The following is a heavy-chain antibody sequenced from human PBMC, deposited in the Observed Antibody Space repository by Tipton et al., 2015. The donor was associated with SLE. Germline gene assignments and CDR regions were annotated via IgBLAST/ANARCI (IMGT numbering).Heavy chain of an antibody. Sequence: SLRLSCAASGFTFSVYYMSWIRPAPGKGLEWVSYISSSGSIIYYVDSVKGRFTISRDNAKNSLYLQMNSLRAEDTAVYYCARAVAAAVFFDYWGQGTLVTVSS. CDR1: GFTFSVYY. D-gene: IGHD6-13*01. CDR2: ISSSGSII. CDR3: ARAVAAAVFFDY. J-gene: IGHJ4*02. V-gene: IGHV3-11*04.